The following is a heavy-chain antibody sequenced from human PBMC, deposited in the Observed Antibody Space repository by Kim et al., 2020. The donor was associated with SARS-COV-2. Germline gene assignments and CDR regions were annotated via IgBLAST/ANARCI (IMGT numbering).Heavy chain of an antibody. CDR2: IYYSGST. CDR3: ARYAGNLITMVRGVIDY. D-gene: IGHD3-10*01. V-gene: IGHV4-30-4*01. J-gene: IGHJ4*02. CDR1: GGSISSGDYY. Sequence: SETLSLTCTVSGGSISSGDYYWSWIRQPPGKGLEWIGYIYYSGSTYYNPSLKSRVTISVDTSKNQFSLKLSSVTAADTAVYYCARYAGNLITMVRGVIDYWGQGTLVTVSS.